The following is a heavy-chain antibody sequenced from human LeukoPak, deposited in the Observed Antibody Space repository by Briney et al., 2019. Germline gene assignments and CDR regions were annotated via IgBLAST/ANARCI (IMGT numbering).Heavy chain of an antibody. CDR3: ARNDYFGINNGMDV. CDR2: INHSGST. V-gene: IGHV4-34*01. J-gene: IGHJ6*02. D-gene: IGHD2/OR15-2a*01. CDR1: GGSFSGYY. Sequence: PSETLSLTCAVYGGSFSGYYWSWIRQPPGKGLEWIGEINHSGSTNYNPSLKSRVTISVDTSKNQFSLRLSSVTAADTAVYYCARNDYFGINNGMDVWGQGTTVTVS.